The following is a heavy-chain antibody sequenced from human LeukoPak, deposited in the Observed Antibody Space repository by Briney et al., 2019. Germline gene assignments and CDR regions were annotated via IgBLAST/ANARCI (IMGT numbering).Heavy chain of an antibody. CDR1: GGSISSYY. V-gene: IGHV4-59*01. J-gene: IGHJ4*02. CDR3: ARVGYCSSTSCSYFDY. Sequence: SETLSLTCTVSGGSISSYYWSWIRQPPGKGLEWIGYIYYSGSTNYNPSLKSRVTISVDTSKNQLSLKLSSVTAADTAVYYCARVGYCSSTSCSYFDYWGQGTLVTVSS. CDR2: IYYSGST. D-gene: IGHD2-2*01.